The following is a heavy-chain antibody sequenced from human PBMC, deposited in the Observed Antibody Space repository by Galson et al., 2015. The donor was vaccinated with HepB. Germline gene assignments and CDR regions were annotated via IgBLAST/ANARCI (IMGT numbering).Heavy chain of an antibody. V-gene: IGHV3-53*01. CDR1: GFTVSTNY. Sequence: SLRLSCAASGFTVSTNYMSWVRQAPGKGLEWVSVIYSGGSTYYADSVKGRFTISRDNSKNTLYLHMNTLRAEDTAVYYCAREIGRRRMATTPYWGQGTLVTVSS. J-gene: IGHJ4*02. D-gene: IGHD5-24*01. CDR3: AREIGRRRMATTPY. CDR2: IYSGGST.